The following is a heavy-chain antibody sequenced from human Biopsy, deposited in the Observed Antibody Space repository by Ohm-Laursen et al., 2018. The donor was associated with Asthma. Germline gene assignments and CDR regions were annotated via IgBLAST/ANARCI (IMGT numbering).Heavy chain of an antibody. V-gene: IGHV3-30-3*01. CDR1: RFTYE. CDR3: VRDGTDDAFDI. CDR2: ISYVGSSI. J-gene: IGHJ3*02. D-gene: IGHD1-1*01. Sequence: SLRLSCSASRFTYEMHCVRQAPGKGLEWVAVISYVGSSIYYADSVKGRFTISRDNSKNTLDLQMNSLREEDTAVYYCVRDGTDDAFDIWGQGTVVSVSS.